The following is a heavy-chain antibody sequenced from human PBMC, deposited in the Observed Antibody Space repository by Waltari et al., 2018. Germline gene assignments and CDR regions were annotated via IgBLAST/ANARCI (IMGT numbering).Heavy chain of an antibody. D-gene: IGHD5-12*01. CDR3: AREGGEWLPEDY. V-gene: IGHV1-69*05. CDR2: IIPIFGTA. Sequence: QVQLVQSGAEVKKPGSSVKVSCKASGGTFSSYAISWVRQAPGQGLEWMGGIIPIFGTANYAQKFQGRVTITTDESTSTAYMELNSLRAEDTAVYYCAREGGEWLPEDYWGQGTLVTVSS. CDR1: GGTFSSYA. J-gene: IGHJ4*02.